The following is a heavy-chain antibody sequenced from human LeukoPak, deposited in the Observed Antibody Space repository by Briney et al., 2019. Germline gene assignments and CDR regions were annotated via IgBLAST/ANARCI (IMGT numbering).Heavy chain of an antibody. CDR1: GFTFGDYA. CDR3: ARLEGSSGYYYPWGY. J-gene: IGHJ4*02. V-gene: IGHV3-23*01. Sequence: GGSLRLSCTASGFTFGDYAMSWVRQAPGKGLEWVSAISGSGGSTYYADSVKGRFTISRDNSKNTLYLQMNSLRAEDTAVYYCARLEGSSGYYYPWGYWGQGTLVTVSS. CDR2: ISGSGGST. D-gene: IGHD3-22*01.